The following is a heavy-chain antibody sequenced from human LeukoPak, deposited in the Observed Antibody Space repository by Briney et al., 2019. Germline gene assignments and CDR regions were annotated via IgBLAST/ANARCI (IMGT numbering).Heavy chain of an antibody. CDR2: IYYSGST. D-gene: IGHD3-22*01. Sequence: SETLSLTCTVSGGSISSYYWSWIRQPPGKGLEWIGYIYYSGSTYYNPSLKSRVTISVDTSKNQFSLRLSSVTAADTAVYYCARDGSGYGYYFDYWGQGTLVTVSS. V-gene: IGHV4-59*12. CDR3: ARDGSGYGYYFDY. CDR1: GGSISSYY. J-gene: IGHJ4*02.